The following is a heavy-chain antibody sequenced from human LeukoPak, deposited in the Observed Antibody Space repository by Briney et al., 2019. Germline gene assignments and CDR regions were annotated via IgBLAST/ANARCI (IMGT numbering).Heavy chain of an antibody. Sequence: SETLSLTCTVSGGSISSYYWSWIRQPPGKGLEWIGYIYYSGSTNYNPSLKSRVTISVDTSKNQFSLKLTSVTAADTAVYYCARGREMSTVLDYWGQGTLVTVSS. CDR3: ARGREMSTVLDY. D-gene: IGHD5-24*01. J-gene: IGHJ4*02. V-gene: IGHV4-59*08. CDR1: GGSISSYY. CDR2: IYYSGST.